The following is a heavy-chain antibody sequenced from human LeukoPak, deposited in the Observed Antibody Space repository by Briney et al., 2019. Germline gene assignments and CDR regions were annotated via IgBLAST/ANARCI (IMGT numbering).Heavy chain of an antibody. V-gene: IGHV1-2*02. D-gene: IGHD3-16*01. CDR3: ARDRSWITLDY. CDR1: GCAFTVFY. J-gene: IGHJ4*02. CDR2: INPNGGGT. Sequence: ASVTVSFKASGCAFTVFYIHWVRQAPGQGLEWMGWINPNGGGTKYSQGFQGRVTMTRDTSINTAYMELSGLGSDDTALYYCARDRSWITLDYWGQGALVTVSS.